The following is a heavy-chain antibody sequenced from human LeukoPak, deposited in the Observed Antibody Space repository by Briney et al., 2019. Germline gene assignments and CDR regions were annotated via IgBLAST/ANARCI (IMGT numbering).Heavy chain of an antibody. D-gene: IGHD3-22*01. CDR1: GFTLSSYG. Sequence: GGSLRLSCAASGFTLSSYGMNWVRQAPGKGLEWVSSISSSSSYIYYADSVKGRFTISRDNAKNSLYLQMNSLRAEDTAVYYCAITYYDSSGYYDAIYFDFWGQGTLVTVSS. J-gene: IGHJ4*02. CDR3: AITYYDSSGYYDAIYFDF. V-gene: IGHV3-21*01. CDR2: ISSSSSYI.